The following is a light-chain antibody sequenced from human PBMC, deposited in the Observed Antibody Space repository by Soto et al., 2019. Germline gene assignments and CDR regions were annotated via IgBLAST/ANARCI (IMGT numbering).Light chain of an antibody. Sequence: QSVLTQPPSASASLGASVTLTCTLSSGYSKYKVDWYQQRPGKGPRFVMRVGTGGIVGSKGDGIPDRFSVLGSGLNRYLTIKNIQEEDESDYHCGADHGSGSNFLVFGGGTKVTVL. CDR3: GADHGSGSNFLV. CDR2: VGTGGIVG. J-gene: IGLJ2*01. V-gene: IGLV9-49*01. CDR1: SGYSKYK.